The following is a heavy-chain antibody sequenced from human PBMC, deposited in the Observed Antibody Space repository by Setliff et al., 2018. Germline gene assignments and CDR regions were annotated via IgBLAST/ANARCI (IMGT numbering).Heavy chain of an antibody. V-gene: IGHV1-18*04. CDR3: ARDLGGLHLTMYHFDY. D-gene: IGHD3-10*02. J-gene: IGHJ4*02. CDR1: GYTFTGYY. CDR2: ISAYNGNT. Sequence: ASVKVSCKASGYTFTGYYIHWVRQAPGQGLEWMGWISAYNGNTNYAQKLQGRVTMTTDTSTSTAYMELRSLRSDDTAVYYCARDLGGLHLTMYHFDYWGQGTLVTVSS.